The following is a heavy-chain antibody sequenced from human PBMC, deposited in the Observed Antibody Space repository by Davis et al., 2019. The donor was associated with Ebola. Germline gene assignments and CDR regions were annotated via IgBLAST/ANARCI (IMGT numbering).Heavy chain of an antibody. CDR1: GGTFSSYA. CDR3: ARANPYRLLLDY. V-gene: IGHV1-3*01. CDR2: INAGNGNT. D-gene: IGHD2-15*01. Sequence: ASVKVSCKASGGTFSSYAISWVRQAPGQRLEWMGWINAGNGNTKYSQKFQGRVTITRDTSASTAYMELSSLRSEDTAVYYCARANPYRLLLDYWGQGTLVTVSS. J-gene: IGHJ4*02.